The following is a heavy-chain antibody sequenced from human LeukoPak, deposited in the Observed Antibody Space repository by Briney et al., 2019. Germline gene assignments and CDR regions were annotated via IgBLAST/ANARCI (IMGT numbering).Heavy chain of an antibody. V-gene: IGHV4-4*07. CDR1: GGSISSYY. D-gene: IGHD6-13*01. CDR3: ARGSGAAAGTRYAFDI. J-gene: IGHJ3*02. CDR2: IYTSGST. Sequence: SETLSLTCTVSGGSISSYYWSWIRQPAGKGLEWIGRIYTSGSTNYNPSLKSRVTMSVDTSKNQFSLKLSSVTAADTAVYYCARGSGAAAGTRYAFDIWGQGTMVTVSS.